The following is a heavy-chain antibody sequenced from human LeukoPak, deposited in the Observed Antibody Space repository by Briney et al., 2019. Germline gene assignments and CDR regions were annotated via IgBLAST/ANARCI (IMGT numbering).Heavy chain of an antibody. CDR1: GFSFDGYA. CDR3: AKGTGQYNGDQLDS. V-gene: IGHV3-23*01. J-gene: IGHJ4*02. CDR2: ISASGENT. D-gene: IGHD4-17*01. Sequence: GGSLRLSCAASGFSFDGYALSWVRQAPGKGLEWVSSISASGENTFYTSSVKGRFTISRDNSKNTLFLQMNSLRAEDTAEYYCAKGTGQYNGDQLDSWGQGALVSVSS.